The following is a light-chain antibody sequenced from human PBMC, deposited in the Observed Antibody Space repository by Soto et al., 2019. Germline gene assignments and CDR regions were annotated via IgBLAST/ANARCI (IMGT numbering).Light chain of an antibody. J-gene: IGKJ5*01. V-gene: IGKV3-20*01. CDR2: GAS. CDR1: QSVGSNY. CDR3: QQYGYSPIT. Sequence: EIVLTQSPGTLSLSPGERATLSCRASQSVGSNYLAWYQQEPGQAPRLLIYGASSRATGIADRFSGSGSGTDFTLTISRLEPEDFALYYCQQYGYSPITFGQGTDWRL.